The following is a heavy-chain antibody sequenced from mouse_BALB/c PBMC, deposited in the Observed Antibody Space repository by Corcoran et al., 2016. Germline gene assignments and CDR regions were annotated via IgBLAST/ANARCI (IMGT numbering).Heavy chain of an antibody. CDR3: ARDQGAMDY. Sequence: DVQLQESGPGLVKPSQSLSLTCSVTGYSITSGYYWNWIRQFPGNKLEWMGYISYDGSNNYNPSLKNRISITRDTYKNQFFLKLNSVTTEDTATYYCARDQGAMDYWGQGTSVTVSS. V-gene: IGHV3-6*02. CDR2: ISYDGSN. J-gene: IGHJ4*01. CDR1: GYSITSGYY.